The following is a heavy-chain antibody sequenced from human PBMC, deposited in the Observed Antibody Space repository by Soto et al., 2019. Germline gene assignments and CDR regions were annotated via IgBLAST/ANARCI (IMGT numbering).Heavy chain of an antibody. Sequence: QVQLQESGPGLVKPSETLSLTCTVSGGSISVYYWSWIRQPPGKGLEWIGYIYYSGSTNYNPSLKSRVTISVDTSKNQLSLKLSPVTAADTAVYYCARGGWRHIDYWGQGTLVTVSS. V-gene: IGHV4-59*08. J-gene: IGHJ4*02. CDR2: IYYSGST. CDR3: ARGGWRHIDY. CDR1: GGSISVYY. D-gene: IGHD3-3*01.